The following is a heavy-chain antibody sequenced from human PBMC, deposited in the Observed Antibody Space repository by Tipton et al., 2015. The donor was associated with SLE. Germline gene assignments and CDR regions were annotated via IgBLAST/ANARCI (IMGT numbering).Heavy chain of an antibody. CDR3: ARLPITQRTVAD. V-gene: IGHV4-39*07. CDR1: GASVSSTRYY. J-gene: IGHJ4*02. Sequence: LRLSCTVSGASVSSTRYYWGCIRQSPGKGLEYIGSIYSGGNTYYNPSLKSRISMSVDTSKNQFSLKLTSVTAADTAIYYCARLPITQRTVADWGQGTLVTVSS. CDR2: IYSGGNT. D-gene: IGHD6-19*01.